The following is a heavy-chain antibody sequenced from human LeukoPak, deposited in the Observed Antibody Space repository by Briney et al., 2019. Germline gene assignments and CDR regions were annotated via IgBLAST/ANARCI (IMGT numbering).Heavy chain of an antibody. CDR3: VKDKGYCSGGSCFPALFDY. CDR2: ISSNGGTT. V-gene: IGHV3-64D*06. J-gene: IGHJ4*02. Sequence: GWSLRLSCSASGFTFTGYAMHWVRQAPGKGLEYVSAISSNGGTTYYADSVKGRFTISRDNSKNTLYLQMSSLRVEDTAVYYCVKDKGYCSGGSCFPALFDYWGQGTLVTVSS. CDR1: GFTFTGYA. D-gene: IGHD2-15*01.